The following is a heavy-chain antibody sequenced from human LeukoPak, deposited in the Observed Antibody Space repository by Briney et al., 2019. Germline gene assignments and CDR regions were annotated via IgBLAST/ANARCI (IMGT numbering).Heavy chain of an antibody. J-gene: IGHJ5*02. Sequence: PSETLSLTCTVSGYSISSDYYWGWIRQPPGKGLEWIGSIFHTGRTYSNPSLKSRVTKSVDTSKNQFSLRLTSVTAADTAVYYCARVAPDGNGDWFDPWGQGTLVTVSS. CDR1: GYSISSDYY. CDR2: IFHTGRT. V-gene: IGHV4-38-2*02. CDR3: ARVAPDGNGDWFDP. D-gene: IGHD6-13*01.